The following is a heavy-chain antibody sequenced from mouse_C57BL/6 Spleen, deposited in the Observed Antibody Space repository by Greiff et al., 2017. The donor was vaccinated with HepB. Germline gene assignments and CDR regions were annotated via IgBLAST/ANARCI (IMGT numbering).Heavy chain of an antibody. V-gene: IGHV14-2*01. CDR1: GFNIKDYY. J-gene: IGHJ2*01. CDR3: ARKDHDGYYPLFDY. Sequence: EVKLVESGAELVKPGASVKLSCTASGFNIKDYYMHWVKQRTEQGLEWIGRIDPEDGETKYAPKFQGKATITADTSSNTAYLQLSSLTSEDTAVYYCARKDHDGYYPLFDYWGQGTTLTVSS. CDR2: IDPEDGET. D-gene: IGHD2-3*01.